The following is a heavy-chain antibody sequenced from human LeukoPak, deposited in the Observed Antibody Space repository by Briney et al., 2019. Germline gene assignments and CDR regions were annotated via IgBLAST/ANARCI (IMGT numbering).Heavy chain of an antibody. Sequence: PSETLSLTCAVYGGSFSGYFWSWIRQPPGKGLEWIGEINHSGSTNYNPSLKSRVTISVDTSKNQFSLKLSSVTAADTAVYYCARLGGDYDVYYIMDVWGQGTTVTVSS. J-gene: IGHJ6*02. CDR2: INHSGST. CDR3: ARLGGDYDVYYIMDV. CDR1: GGSFSGYF. D-gene: IGHD4-17*01. V-gene: IGHV4-34*01.